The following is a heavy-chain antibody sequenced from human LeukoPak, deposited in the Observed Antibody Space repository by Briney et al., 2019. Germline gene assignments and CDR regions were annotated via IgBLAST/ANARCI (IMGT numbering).Heavy chain of an antibody. CDR1: GYTLTELS. CDR3: ATGGSWLRNWFDP. V-gene: IGHV1-24*01. D-gene: IGHD5-12*01. J-gene: IGHJ5*02. Sequence: ASVKVSCKVSGYTLTELSMHWVRQAPGKGLEWMGGFGPEDGETIYAQKFQGRVTMTEDTSTDTAYMELSSLRSEDTAVYYCATGGSWLRNWFDPWGQGTLVTVSS. CDR2: FGPEDGET.